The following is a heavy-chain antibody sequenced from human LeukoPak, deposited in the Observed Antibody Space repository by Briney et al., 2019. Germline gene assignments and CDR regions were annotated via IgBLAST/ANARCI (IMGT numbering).Heavy chain of an antibody. CDR3: AISSGWYEDDY. Sequence: GGSLRLSCAASGFTFSSYSMNWVRQAPGKGLEWVSSISSSSSYIYYADSGKGRFTISRDNAKNSLYLQMNSLRAEDTAVYYCAISSGWYEDDYWGQGTLVTVSS. J-gene: IGHJ4*02. V-gene: IGHV3-21*01. D-gene: IGHD6-19*01. CDR2: ISSSSSYI. CDR1: GFTFSSYS.